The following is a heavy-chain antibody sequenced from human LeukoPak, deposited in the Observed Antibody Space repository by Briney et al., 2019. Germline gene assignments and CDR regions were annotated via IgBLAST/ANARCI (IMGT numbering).Heavy chain of an antibody. CDR2: IYYSGST. CDR3: ARGGSAFNCGGDFCYFDY. D-gene: IGHD2-21*02. Sequence: PSQTLSLTCTVSGGSISSGDYYWSWIRQPPGKGLEWIGYIYYSGSTYYNPSLKSRVTISVDTSKNQFSLKLSSVTAADTAVYYCARGGSAFNCGGDFCYFDYWGQGTLVTVSS. V-gene: IGHV4-30-4*01. J-gene: IGHJ4*02. CDR1: GGSISSGDYY.